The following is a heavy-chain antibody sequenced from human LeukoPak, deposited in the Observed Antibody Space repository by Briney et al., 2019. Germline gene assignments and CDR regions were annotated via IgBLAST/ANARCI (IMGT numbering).Heavy chain of an antibody. D-gene: IGHD2-15*01. CDR1: GFTFSSYG. V-gene: IGHV3-33*01. J-gene: IGHJ3*02. CDR3: ARDSEEWWSAFDI. CDR2: IWYDGSNK. Sequence: GRSLRLSCAASGFTFSSYGMHWVRQAPGKGLEWVAVIWYDGSNKYYADSVKGRFTISRDNSKNTLYLQMNSLRAEDTAVYYCARDSEEWWSAFDIWGQGTMVTVSS.